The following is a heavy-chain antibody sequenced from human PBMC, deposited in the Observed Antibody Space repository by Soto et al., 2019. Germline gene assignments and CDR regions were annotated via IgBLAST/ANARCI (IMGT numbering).Heavy chain of an antibody. D-gene: IGHD6-13*01. V-gene: IGHV1-46*01. J-gene: IGHJ4*02. CDR1: GYTFTSYY. CDR2: INPSGGST. CDR3: ARDFAAAGYDY. Sequence: QVQLVQSGAEVKKPGASVKVSCKASGYTFTSYYMHWVRQAPGQGLEWMGIINPSGGSTSYAQKFQGRVTMTRDTSTSTVYMELSSLRSEYTAVYYCARDFAAAGYDYWGQGTLVTVSS.